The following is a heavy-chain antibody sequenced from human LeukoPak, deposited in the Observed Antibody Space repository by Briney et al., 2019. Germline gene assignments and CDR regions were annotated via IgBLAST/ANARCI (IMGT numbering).Heavy chain of an antibody. Sequence: GGSLRLSCAASGFTFSNYGMHWVRQAPGKGLEWVAAISYDENKKFYGDSVKGRFTISRDNSKNTLYLQMSSLRAEDTAVYYCARGNARYDSSGRFDYWGQGTLVTVSS. CDR1: GFTFSNYG. J-gene: IGHJ4*02. CDR2: ISYDENKK. CDR3: ARGNARYDSSGRFDY. D-gene: IGHD3-22*01. V-gene: IGHV3-33*01.